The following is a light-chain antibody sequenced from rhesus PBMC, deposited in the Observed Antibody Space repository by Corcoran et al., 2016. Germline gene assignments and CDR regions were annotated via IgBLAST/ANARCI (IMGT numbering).Light chain of an antibody. CDR3: SSYAGSNTYI. Sequence: QAALTQPRSMSGSPGQSVTISCTGTSSDIGGYNYVSWYQQHPGTAPKLMIYEVSKRPSGVSDRFSGSKSGNTASLTISGLQAEDEADYYCSSYAGSNTYIFGAGTRLTVL. V-gene: IGLV2-32*02. CDR1: SSDIGGYNY. CDR2: EVS. J-gene: IGLJ1*01.